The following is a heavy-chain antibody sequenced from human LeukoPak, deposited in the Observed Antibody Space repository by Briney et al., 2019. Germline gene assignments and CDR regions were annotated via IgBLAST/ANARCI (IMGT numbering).Heavy chain of an antibody. V-gene: IGHV3-66*01. J-gene: IGHJ4*02. D-gene: IGHD3-10*01. CDR1: GFTVSSNY. Sequence: GGSLRLSCAASGFTVSSNYMSWVRQAPGKGLEWVSVIYSGGSTYYADSVKGRFTISRDNSKNTLYLQMNSLRAEDTAVYYCARGSYYGSGSFVHYWGQGTLVTVSS. CDR3: ARGSYYGSGSFVHY. CDR2: IYSGGST.